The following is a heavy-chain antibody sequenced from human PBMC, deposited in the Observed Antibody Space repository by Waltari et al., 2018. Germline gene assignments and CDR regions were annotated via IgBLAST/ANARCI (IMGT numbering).Heavy chain of an antibody. Sequence: EVQLVESGGGLVQPGVSLRLSCAASGFSFSIYAMTWVRQAPGKGLEYVSAISSNGVSTYYANSMKGRLSISRDNSKNTLYLQMGSLRAEDMAVYYCARSPDQPDSLDYYMDVWGKGTTVTVSS. D-gene: IGHD2-21*01. CDR1: GFSFSIYA. CDR2: ISSNGVST. CDR3: ARSPDQPDSLDYYMDV. V-gene: IGHV3-64*01. J-gene: IGHJ6*03.